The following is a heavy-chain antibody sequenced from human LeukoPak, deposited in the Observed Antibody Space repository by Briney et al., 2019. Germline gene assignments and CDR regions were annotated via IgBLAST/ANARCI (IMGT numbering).Heavy chain of an antibody. CDR1: GGSISSSSYY. D-gene: IGHD3-22*01. CDR3: ARRRDYYDSSGTYDY. V-gene: IGHV4-39*01. J-gene: IGHJ4*02. CDR2: IYYSGST. Sequence: SETLSLTCTVSGGSISSSSYYWGWIRQPPGKGLEWSGNIYYSGSTYYNPSLKSRVTISVDTSKNQFSLKLSSVTAADTAVYYCARRRDYYDSSGTYDYWGQGTLVTVSS.